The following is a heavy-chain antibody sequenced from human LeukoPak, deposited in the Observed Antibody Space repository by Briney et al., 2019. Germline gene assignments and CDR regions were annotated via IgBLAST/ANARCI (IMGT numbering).Heavy chain of an antibody. J-gene: IGHJ4*02. Sequence: GGSLRLSCAASGFTFSSYGMSWVRQAPGKGLEWVSSISYSGGSTDYADSVKGRFTISRDNSKNTLYLQMNSLRAEDTAVYYCAKDVSGYYSRYYFDYWGQGTLVTVSS. CDR3: AKDVSGYYSRYYFDY. V-gene: IGHV3-23*01. CDR1: GFTFSSYG. D-gene: IGHD3-22*01. CDR2: ISYSGGST.